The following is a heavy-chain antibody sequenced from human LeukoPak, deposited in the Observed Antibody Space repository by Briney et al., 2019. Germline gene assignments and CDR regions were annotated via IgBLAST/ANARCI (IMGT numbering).Heavy chain of an antibody. D-gene: IGHD3-16*01. V-gene: IGHV6-1*01. CDR3: AREASLGWFGVFDY. CDR1: GDSVCSNSAA. CDR2: TYYRSKWYN. Sequence: SQTLSLTCAISGDSVCSNSAAWNWIRQSPSRGLEWLGRTYYRSKWYNEYAVSVKSRITISPDTSKNQFSLQLNSVTPEDTAVYYCAREASLGWFGVFDYWGQGTLVTVSS. J-gene: IGHJ4*02.